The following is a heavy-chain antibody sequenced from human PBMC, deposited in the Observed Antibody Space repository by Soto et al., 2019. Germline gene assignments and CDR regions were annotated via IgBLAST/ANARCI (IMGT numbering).Heavy chain of an antibody. Sequence: SVKVSCKASGGTFSSYVISWVRQAPGQGLEWMGGIIPIFGTANYAKKFQGRVTITADESTSTAYMELSSLRVEDTAGYYCARVGYDSSGYYYQGPHYYYYYGMGVWGQGTTVTVSS. J-gene: IGHJ6*02. V-gene: IGHV1-69*13. CDR2: IIPIFGTA. CDR3: ARVGYDSSGYYYQGPHYYYYYGMGV. CDR1: GGTFSSYV. D-gene: IGHD3-22*01.